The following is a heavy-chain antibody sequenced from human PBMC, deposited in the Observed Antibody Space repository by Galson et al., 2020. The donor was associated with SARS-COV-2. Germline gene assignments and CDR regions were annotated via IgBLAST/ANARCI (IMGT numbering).Heavy chain of an antibody. CDR2: ISSNGGST. CDR3: VKGYYYDSSGYYSFAFDI. V-gene: IGHV3-64D*06. CDR1: GFTFSNYA. D-gene: IGHD3-22*01. J-gene: IGHJ3*02. Sequence: GGSLRLSCSASGFTFSNYAMHWVRQAPGTGLEYVSAISSNGGSTYYADSVKGRFTISRDNSKNTLYLQMSSLRAEDTAVYYCVKGYYYDSSGYYSFAFDIWGQGTMVTVSS.